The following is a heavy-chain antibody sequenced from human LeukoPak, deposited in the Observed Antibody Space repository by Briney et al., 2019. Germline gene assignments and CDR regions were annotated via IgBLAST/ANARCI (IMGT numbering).Heavy chain of an antibody. CDR3: ARGGRGYRSMPDP. V-gene: IGHV1-8*03. CDR1: GYTFTSYD. CDR2: MNPNSGNT. J-gene: IGHJ5*02. Sequence: GASVKVSCKASGYTFTSYDINWVRQATGQGLEWMGWMNPNSGNTGYAQKFQGRVTITRNTSISTAYMELSRLRSDDTAVYYCARGGRGYRSMPDPWGQGTLVTVSS. D-gene: IGHD5-18*01.